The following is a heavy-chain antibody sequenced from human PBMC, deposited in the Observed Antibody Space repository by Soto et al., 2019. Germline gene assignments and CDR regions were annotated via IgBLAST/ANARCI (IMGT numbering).Heavy chain of an antibody. CDR1: GFTFGDYA. V-gene: IGHV3-49*04. J-gene: IGHJ4*02. CDR2: IRSKAYGGTT. Sequence: PGGSLRLSCTASGFTFGDYAMSWVRQAPGKGLEWVGFIRSKAYGGTTEYAASVKGRFTISRDDSKSIAYLQMNSLKTEDTAVYYCTRVWDYAILTCYPDYDYWGQVTLVTVSS. D-gene: IGHD3-9*01. CDR3: TRVWDYAILTCYPDYDY.